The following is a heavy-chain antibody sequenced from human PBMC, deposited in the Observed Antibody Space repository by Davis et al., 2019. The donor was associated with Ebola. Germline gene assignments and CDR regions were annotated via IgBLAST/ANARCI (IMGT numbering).Heavy chain of an antibody. CDR1: GYTFKNYA. J-gene: IGHJ4*02. CDR2: ISAYNGNT. Sequence: AASVKVSCKASGYTFKNYAISWVRQAPGQGLEWMGWISAYNGNTNYAQILQGRVTVTRDTSTSTAYMELRSLRSDDTALYYCARGGDSNRWFDPTVYWGQGTLVTVSS. CDR3: ARGGDSNRWFDPTVY. D-gene: IGHD6-13*01. V-gene: IGHV1-18*01.